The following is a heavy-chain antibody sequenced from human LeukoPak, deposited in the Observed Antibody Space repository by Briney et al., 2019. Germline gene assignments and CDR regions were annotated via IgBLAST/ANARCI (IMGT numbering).Heavy chain of an antibody. D-gene: IGHD5-12*01. J-gene: IGHJ4*02. CDR1: GYTFTSYG. V-gene: IGHV1-18*01. CDR3: ARVGSIVAPVGDFDY. CDR2: ISAYNGNT. Sequence: GASVKVSCKASGYTFTSYGISWVRQAPGQGLEWMGWISAYNGNTNYAQKLQGRVTMTTDTFTSTAYMELRSLRSDDTAVYYCARVGSIVAPVGDFDYWGQGTLVTVSS.